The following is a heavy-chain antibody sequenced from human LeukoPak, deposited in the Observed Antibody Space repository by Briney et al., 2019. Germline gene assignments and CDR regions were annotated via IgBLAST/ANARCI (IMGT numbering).Heavy chain of an antibody. V-gene: IGHV1-18*04. J-gene: IGHJ4*02. CDR3: ARDTAVAGTYGY. CDR1: GYTFTSYG. CDR2: ISAYNGNT. D-gene: IGHD6-19*01. Sequence: ASVKVSCKASGYTFTSYGISWVRQAPGQGLEWMGWISAYNGNTNYAQKLQGRVTMTTDAPTSTAYMELRSLRSDDTAVYYCARDTAVAGTYGYWGQGTLVTVSS.